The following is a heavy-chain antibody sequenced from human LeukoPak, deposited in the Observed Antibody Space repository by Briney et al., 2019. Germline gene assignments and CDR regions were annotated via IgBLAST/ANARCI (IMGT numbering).Heavy chain of an antibody. Sequence: GGSLRLSCAASGFTFSTYSMNWVRQAPGKGLEWVSSISSSSTDIYYGDSVKGRFAISRDNAKNSLYLQMNSLRTEDTAVYYCAKDRLDDYYYMDVWGKGTTVTVSS. CDR1: GFTFSTYS. CDR3: AKDRLDDYYYMDV. D-gene: IGHD4-11*01. V-gene: IGHV3-21*01. J-gene: IGHJ6*03. CDR2: ISSSSTDI.